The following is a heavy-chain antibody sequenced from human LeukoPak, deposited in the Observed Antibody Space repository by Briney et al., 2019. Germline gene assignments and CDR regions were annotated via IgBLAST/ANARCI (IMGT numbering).Heavy chain of an antibody. J-gene: IGHJ4*02. D-gene: IGHD3-22*01. V-gene: IGHV3-7*01. CDR1: GFTFSSYW. CDR3: ARDRAYYDSSGYHDFDY. CDR2: IKQDGSEK. Sequence: GGSLRLSCAASGFTFSSYWMSWVRQAPGKALEWVANIKQDGSEKYYVDSVKGRFTISRDNAKNSLYLQMNSLRAEDTAVYYCARDRAYYDSSGYHDFDYWGQGTLVTVSS.